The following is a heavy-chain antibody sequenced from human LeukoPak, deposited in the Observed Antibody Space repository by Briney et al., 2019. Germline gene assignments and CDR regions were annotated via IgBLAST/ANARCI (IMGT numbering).Heavy chain of an antibody. J-gene: IGHJ4*02. CDR2: INAGNGNT. V-gene: IGHV1-3*01. CDR3: ARVGYSGYAIRYFDY. Sequence: GASVKVSCKASGYTFTSYAMHWVRQAPGQRLEWMGWINAGNGNTKYSQKFQGRVTITRDTSASTAYMELSSLRSEDTAVYYCARVGYSGYAIRYFDYWGQGTLVTVSS. D-gene: IGHD5-12*01. CDR1: GYTFTSYA.